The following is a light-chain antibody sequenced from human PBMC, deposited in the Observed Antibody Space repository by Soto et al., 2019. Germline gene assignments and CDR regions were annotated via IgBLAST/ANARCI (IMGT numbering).Light chain of an antibody. CDR1: QSITTF. CDR2: AAS. CDR3: QQAYGAPPT. V-gene: IGKV1-39*01. J-gene: IGKJ1*01. Sequence: DIQVTQSPSSLSASVGDRVTITCRASQSITTFLNWYQQKPGNAPKLLIYAASSLQTGVQSRFSGSGSGTDFTLTIRSLQREDFATYYCQQAYGAPPTFGQGTKVDIK.